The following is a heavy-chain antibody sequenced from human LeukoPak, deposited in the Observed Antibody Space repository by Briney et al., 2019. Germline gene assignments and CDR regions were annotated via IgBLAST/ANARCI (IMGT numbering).Heavy chain of an antibody. CDR1: GFTFSSYA. D-gene: IGHD1-26*01. V-gene: IGHV3-66*01. CDR2: IYSGGST. Sequence: PGGSLRLSCAASGFTFSSYAMSWVRQAPGKGLEWVSVIYSGGSTYYADSVKGRFTISRDNSKNTLYLQMNSLRAEDTAVYYCAKGRGWEASYYYYYMDVWGKGTTVTISS. J-gene: IGHJ6*03. CDR3: AKGRGWEASYYYYYMDV.